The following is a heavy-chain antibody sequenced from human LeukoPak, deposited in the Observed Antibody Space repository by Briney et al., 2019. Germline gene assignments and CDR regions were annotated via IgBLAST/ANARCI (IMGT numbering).Heavy chain of an antibody. J-gene: IGHJ4*02. V-gene: IGHV3-11*04. Sequence: GGSLRLSCAASGFTFSDYYMSWIRQAPGKGLEWVSYISSSGSTIYYADSVKGRFTISRDNSKNTLYLQMNSLRAEDTAVYYCAVSSGSYRTGIDYWGQGTLVTVSS. CDR1: GFTFSDYY. D-gene: IGHD6-19*01. CDR2: ISSSGSTI. CDR3: AVSSGSYRTGIDY.